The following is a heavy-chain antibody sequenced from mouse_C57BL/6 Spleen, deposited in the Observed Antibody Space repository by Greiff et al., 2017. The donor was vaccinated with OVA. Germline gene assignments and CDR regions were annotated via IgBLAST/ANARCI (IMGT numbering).Heavy chain of an antibody. D-gene: IGHD1-1*01. CDR1: GYAFTNYL. CDR3: ARYGYYGSTNWYFDV. J-gene: IGHJ1*03. Sequence: QVQLQQSGAELVRPGTSVKVSCKASGYAFTNYLIEWVKQRPGQGLEWIGVINPGSGGTNYNEKFKGKATLTADKSSSTAYMQLSSLTSEDSAVYFCARYGYYGSTNWYFDVWGTGTTVTVSS. V-gene: IGHV1-54*01. CDR2: INPGSGGT.